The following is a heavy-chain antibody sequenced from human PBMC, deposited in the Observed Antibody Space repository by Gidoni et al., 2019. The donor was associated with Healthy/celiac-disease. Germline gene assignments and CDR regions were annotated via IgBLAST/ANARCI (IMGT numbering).Heavy chain of an antibody. V-gene: IGHV1-3*01. D-gene: IGHD6-13*01. CDR1: GYTFTSYA. J-gene: IGHJ6*02. CDR3: AAGAIYYGMDV. Sequence: QVQLVQSGAEGKKPGASVKGSCKASGYTFTSYAMHWVRQAPGQRLEWMGWINAGNGNTKYSQKFQGRVTITRDTSASTAYMELSSLRSEDTAVYYCAAGAIYYGMDVWGQGTTVTVSS. CDR2: INAGNGNT.